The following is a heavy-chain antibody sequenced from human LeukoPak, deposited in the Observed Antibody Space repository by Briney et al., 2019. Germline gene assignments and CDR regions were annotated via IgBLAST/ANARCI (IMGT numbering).Heavy chain of an antibody. V-gene: IGHV4-30-2*01. CDR1: GGSISSGGYY. CDR3: ARYSGSVDY. J-gene: IGHJ4*02. D-gene: IGHD1-26*01. Sequence: SETLSLTCTVSGGSISSGGYYWRWIRQPPGKGLEWIGYIYHSGSTYYNPSLKSRVTISVDRSKNQFSLKLSSVTAADTAVYYCARYSGSVDYWGQGTLVTVSS. CDR2: IYHSGST.